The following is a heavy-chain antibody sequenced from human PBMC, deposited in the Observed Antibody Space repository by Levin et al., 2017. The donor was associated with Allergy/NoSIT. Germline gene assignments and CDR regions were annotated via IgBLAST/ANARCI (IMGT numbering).Heavy chain of an antibody. CDR1: GFRFKDYV. V-gene: IGHV3-49*03. D-gene: IGHD7-27*01. J-gene: IGHJ6*02. CDR3: SRDGDHYYYGLDV. CDR2: IRSQSYGGPP. Sequence: GESLKISCSGSGFRFKDYVLAWFRQAPGKGLEWVGFIRSQSYGGPPQYAASVKGRFTISRDDSKSIGYLEMTSLRTDDTAVYYCSRDGDHYYYGLDVWGQGTTVTVSS.